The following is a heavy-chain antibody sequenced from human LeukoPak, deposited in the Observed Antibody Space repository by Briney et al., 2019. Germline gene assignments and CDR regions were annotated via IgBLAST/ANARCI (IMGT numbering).Heavy chain of an antibody. CDR3: AREPLDYYDSSGYYPFDY. D-gene: IGHD3-22*01. CDR2: VSSSGTSK. J-gene: IGHJ4*02. Sequence: QSGGSLRLSCAASGFTFSTYSMNWVRQAPGKGLEWISYVSSSGTSKYYADSVKDRFTISRDNAKNSLYLQMNSLRAEDTAVYYCAREPLDYYDSSGYYPFDYWGQGTLVTVSS. V-gene: IGHV3-48*04. CDR1: GFTFSTYS.